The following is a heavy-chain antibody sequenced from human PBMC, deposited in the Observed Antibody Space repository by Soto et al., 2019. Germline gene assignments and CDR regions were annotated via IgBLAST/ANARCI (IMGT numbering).Heavy chain of an antibody. Sequence: QVQLQESGPGLVKPSQTLSLTCTVSGGSISSGGYYWSWIRQHPGKGLEWIGYIYYSGSTYYNPSLKSRVTISVDTSKNQFSLKLSSVTAADTAVYYCARVRCLECYYYYYYGMDVWGQGTTVTVSS. CDR3: ARVRCLECYYYYYYGMDV. D-gene: IGHD3-3*01. J-gene: IGHJ6*02. CDR2: IYYSGST. CDR1: GGSISSGGYY. V-gene: IGHV4-31*03.